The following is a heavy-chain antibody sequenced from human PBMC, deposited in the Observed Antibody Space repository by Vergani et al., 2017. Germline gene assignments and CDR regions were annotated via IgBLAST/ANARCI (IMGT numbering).Heavy chain of an antibody. CDR2: SYHSGRT. V-gene: IGHV4-30-2*01. Sequence: QLQLQESGSGLVKPSQTLSLTCAVSGGSISSGGYSWSWIRQPPGKGLEWIGYSYHSGRTYYNPSIKSRVTISVDRSKNQFSRKLSSVTAADTAVYYCARDKAAFWSGTRYMDVWGKGTTVTVSS. J-gene: IGHJ6*03. CDR1: GGSISSGGYS. D-gene: IGHD3-3*01. CDR3: ARDKAAFWSGTRYMDV.